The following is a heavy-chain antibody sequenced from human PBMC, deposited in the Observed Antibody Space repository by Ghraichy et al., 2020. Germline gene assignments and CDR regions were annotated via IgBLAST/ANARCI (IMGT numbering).Heavy chain of an antibody. D-gene: IGHD2-2*01. J-gene: IGHJ4*02. CDR3: AKGPSGYCSSTSCYAWGYFDY. CDR1: GFTFSSYA. V-gene: IGHV3-23*01. CDR2: ISGSGGST. Sequence: GGSLRLSCAASGFTFSSYAMSWVRQAPGKGLEWVSAISGSGGSTYYADSVKGRFTISRDNSKNTLYLQMNSLRAEDTAVYYCAKGPSGYCSSTSCYAWGYFDYWGQGTLVTVSS.